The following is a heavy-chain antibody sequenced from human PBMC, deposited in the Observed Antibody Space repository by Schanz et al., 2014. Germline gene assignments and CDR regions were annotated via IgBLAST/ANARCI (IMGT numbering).Heavy chain of an antibody. CDR1: GFTFSDHY. Sequence: EVQLVESGGGLVQPGGSLRLSCAASGFTFSDHYMDWVRQAPGKGLEWVGSVRNKNNRYTTEYAASVKGRFTISRDDSKNSLYLQMNSLKTENTAMYYFARSASCSRIGCPFDSWGQGTLVTVSS. CDR3: ARSASCSRIGCPFDS. J-gene: IGHJ4*02. D-gene: IGHD2-2*01. V-gene: IGHV3-72*01. CDR2: VRNKNNRYTT.